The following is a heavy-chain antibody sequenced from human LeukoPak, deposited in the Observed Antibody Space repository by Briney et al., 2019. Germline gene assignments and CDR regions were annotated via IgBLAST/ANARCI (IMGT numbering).Heavy chain of an antibody. J-gene: IGHJ2*01. D-gene: IGHD3-22*01. CDR3: VRGGRPYYDSSNLDL. CDR2: TRNKANSYAT. V-gene: IGHV3-72*01. CDR1: GFTFSDHY. Sequence: GGSLRLSCAASGFTFSDHYMDWVRQAPGKGLEWVGRTRNKANSYATEYAASVKGRFTISRDDSKNSLYLQMNSLKTEDTAVYYCVRGGRPYYDSSNLDLWGRGALVTVSS.